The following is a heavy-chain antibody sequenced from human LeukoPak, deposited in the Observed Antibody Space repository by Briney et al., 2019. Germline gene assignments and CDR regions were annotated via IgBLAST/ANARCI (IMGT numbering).Heavy chain of an antibody. CDR1: GGSISSYY. CDR3: ARARYANAWYAFDI. CDR2: LSHSGSS. Sequence: SETLSLTCSVSGGSISSYYWSWIRRPPGRGLEWIAYLSHSGSSDSNPSLTSRVTTLVDTSKNQFSLKLTSVTAADTAVYYCARARYANAWYAFDIWGHGTMVTVSS. V-gene: IGHV4-59*01. D-gene: IGHD2-2*01. J-gene: IGHJ3*02.